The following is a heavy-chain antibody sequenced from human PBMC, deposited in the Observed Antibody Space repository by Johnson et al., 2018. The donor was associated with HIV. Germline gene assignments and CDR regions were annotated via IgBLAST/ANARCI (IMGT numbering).Heavy chain of an antibody. CDR1: GFTFSNAW. D-gene: IGHD2-21*01. CDR3: ARTGRLFDAFDI. V-gene: IGHV3-15*05. CDR2: IKSKTDGGTT. Sequence: VQLVESGGGLVKPGGSLRLSCAASGFTFSNAWMSWVRQAPGKGLEWVGRIKSKTDGGTTDYAAPVKGKFTISRDDSKNTLYLQMNSLRTEDTALYYCARTGRLFDAFDIWGQGTMVTVSS. J-gene: IGHJ3*02.